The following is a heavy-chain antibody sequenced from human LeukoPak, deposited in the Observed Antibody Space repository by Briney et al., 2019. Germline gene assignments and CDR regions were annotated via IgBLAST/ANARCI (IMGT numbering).Heavy chain of an antibody. Sequence: GGSLRLSCAASGFTFSSYWMSWVRQAPGKGLKWVANIKQDGSEKYYVDSVKGRFTISRDNAKNSLYLQMNSLRADDTAVYYCAKELSSGYGMEVWGQGTTVTVSS. CDR2: IKQDGSEK. V-gene: IGHV3-7*01. J-gene: IGHJ6*02. CDR1: GFTFSSYW. CDR3: AKELSSGYGMEV. D-gene: IGHD6-19*01.